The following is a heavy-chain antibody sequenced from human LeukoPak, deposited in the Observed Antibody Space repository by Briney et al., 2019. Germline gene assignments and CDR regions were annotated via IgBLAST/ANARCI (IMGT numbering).Heavy chain of an antibody. CDR2: IVVGSGNT. CDR3: AAAPYYYDSSGYYQNDY. J-gene: IGHJ4*02. D-gene: IGHD3-22*01. Sequence: GASVKVSCKASGFTFTSSAVQWVQQARGQRLEWIGWIVVGSGNTNYAQKFQERVTITRDMSTSTAYMELSSLRSEDTAVYYCAAAPYYYDSSGYYQNDYWGQGTLVTVSS. CDR1: GFTFTSSA. V-gene: IGHV1-58*01.